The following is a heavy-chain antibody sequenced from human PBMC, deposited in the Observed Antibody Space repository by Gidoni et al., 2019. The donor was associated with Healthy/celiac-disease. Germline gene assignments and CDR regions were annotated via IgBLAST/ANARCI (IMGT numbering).Heavy chain of an antibody. V-gene: IGHV1-69*01. CDR3: ASSRWVVVTATPHYYFDY. CDR1: GGTFSSYA. Sequence: QVQLVQSGAEVKKPGSSVKVSCKASGGTFSSYAISWVRQAPGQGLEWMGGIIPIFGTANYAQKFQGRVTITADESTSTAYMELSSLRSEDTAVYYCASSRWVVVTATPHYYFDYWGQGTLVTVSS. J-gene: IGHJ4*02. CDR2: IIPIFGTA. D-gene: IGHD2-21*02.